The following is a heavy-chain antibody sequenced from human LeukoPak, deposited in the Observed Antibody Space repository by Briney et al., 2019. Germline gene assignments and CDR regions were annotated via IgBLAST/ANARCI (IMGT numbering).Heavy chain of an antibody. V-gene: IGHV1-18*01. CDR1: GCTFTSYG. J-gene: IGHJ5*02. CDR2: ISAYNGNT. D-gene: IGHD3-22*01. Sequence: ASVKVSCKASGCTFTSYGISWVRQAPGQGLEWMGWISAYNGNTNYAQKLQGRVTMTTDTSTSTAYMELRSLRSDDTAVYYCARTIAPYYYDSSGLNPPFDPWGQGTLVTVSS. CDR3: ARTIAPYYYDSSGLNPPFDP.